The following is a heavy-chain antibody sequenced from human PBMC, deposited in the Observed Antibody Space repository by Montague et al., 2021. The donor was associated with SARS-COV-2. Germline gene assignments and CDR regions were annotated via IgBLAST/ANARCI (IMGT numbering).Heavy chain of an antibody. CDR2: VSYNGST. CDR3: TRQYGDYYDNAFTI. V-gene: IGHV4-39*01. CDR1: GDSISYRGYY. D-gene: IGHD4-17*01. Sequence: SETLSLTCSVSGDSISYRGYYCGWIRQPPGKGLERIGIVSYNGSTYNNSSLKSRVTIYVNTSKNQFSLKLTSVTAADTAFYYCTRQYGDYYDNAFTIWGQGTMVTVSS. J-gene: IGHJ3*02.